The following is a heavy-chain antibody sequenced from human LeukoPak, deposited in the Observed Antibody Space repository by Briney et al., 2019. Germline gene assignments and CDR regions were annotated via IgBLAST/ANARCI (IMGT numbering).Heavy chain of an antibody. CDR1: GFTFSSYW. CDR3: VRDLEGYSYGLYYGMDV. Sequence: GGSLRLSCAASGFTFSSYWMHCVRQAPGKGLVWVSRINSDGSSTSYADSVKGRFTISRDNAKNTLYLQMNRLRAEDTAVCYCVRDLEGYSYGLYYGMDVWGQGTTVTVSS. CDR2: INSDGSST. D-gene: IGHD5-18*01. J-gene: IGHJ6*02. V-gene: IGHV3-74*01.